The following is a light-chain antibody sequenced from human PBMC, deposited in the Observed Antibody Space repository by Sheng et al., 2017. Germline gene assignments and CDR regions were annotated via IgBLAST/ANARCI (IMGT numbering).Light chain of an antibody. J-gene: IGLJ2*01. Sequence: QSALTQPASVSASPGQSIAISCTGSSSDIGAYDYVSWYQQHPDKAPKLILYNVAIRPSGVSNRFSGSKSGNTASLTISGLQAEDEADYYCSSYTSSSTLVVFGGGTKLTVL. V-gene: IGLV2-14*03. CDR3: SSYTSSSTLVV. CDR2: NVA. CDR1: SSDIGAYDY.